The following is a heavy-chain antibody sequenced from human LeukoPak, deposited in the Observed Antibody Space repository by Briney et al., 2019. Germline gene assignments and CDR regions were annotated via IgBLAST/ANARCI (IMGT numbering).Heavy chain of an antibody. CDR2: IYTSGST. D-gene: IGHD3-16*01. V-gene: IGHV4-61*02. Sequence: SQTLSFTCTVSGGSISSGSYYWSWIRQPAGKGLEWIGRIYTSGSTNYNPSLKSRVTISVDTSKNQFSLKLSSVTAADTAVYYCASWGDYYYYYMDVWGKGTTVTVSS. J-gene: IGHJ6*03. CDR1: GGSISSGSYY. CDR3: ASWGDYYYYYMDV.